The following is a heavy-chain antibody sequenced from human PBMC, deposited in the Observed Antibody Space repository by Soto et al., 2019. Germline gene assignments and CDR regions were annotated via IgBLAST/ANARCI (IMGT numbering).Heavy chain of an antibody. D-gene: IGHD6-13*01. CDR3: ARVYSHIAAAGLSVFAI. V-gene: IGHV1-3*01. CDR1: GYTFTSYA. Sequence: AAVKVSCKASGYTFTSYAMHWVRQAPGQRLGWMGWINAGNGNTKYSQKFQGRVTITRDTSASTAYMELSSLRSEDTAVYYCARVYSHIAAAGLSVFAIWGQGTMVTVSS. J-gene: IGHJ3*02. CDR2: INAGNGNT.